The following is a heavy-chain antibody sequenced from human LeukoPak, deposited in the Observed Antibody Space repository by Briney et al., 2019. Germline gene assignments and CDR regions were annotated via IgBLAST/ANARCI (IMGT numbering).Heavy chain of an antibody. D-gene: IGHD6-13*01. CDR2: IWYDGNNK. CDR1: GFTFSSYG. J-gene: IGHJ4*02. Sequence: PGGSLRLSCAASGFTFSSYGMHWVRQAPGKGLEWVAVIWYDGNNKYYADSVKDRFTISRDNSKNTLYLQMSSLRADDTAVYYCAADSIAATGTWSYFDFWGQGTLVTVSS. V-gene: IGHV3-33*01. CDR3: AADSIAATGTWSYFDF.